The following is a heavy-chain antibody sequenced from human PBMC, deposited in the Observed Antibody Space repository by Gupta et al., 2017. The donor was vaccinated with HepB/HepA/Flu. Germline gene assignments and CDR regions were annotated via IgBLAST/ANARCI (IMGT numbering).Heavy chain of an antibody. CDR2: LNPHSGGT. CDR1: GYTFNGHY. V-gene: IGHV1-2*02. D-gene: IGHD4-11*01. Sequence: QVQLVQSGAEVEKPGASVKVSCKTSGYTFNGHYMHWVRQAPGQGLEWVGWLNPHSGGTNYAQKFRGRVTITRDTSIRTAYLELSSLRSDDTAVYHCARSQGYSTYSPFDYWGQGTLVTVSS. CDR3: ARSQGYSTYSPFDY. J-gene: IGHJ4*02.